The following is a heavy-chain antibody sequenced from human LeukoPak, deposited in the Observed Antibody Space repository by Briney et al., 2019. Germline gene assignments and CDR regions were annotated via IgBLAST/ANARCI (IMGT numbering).Heavy chain of an antibody. CDR3: GRVRRWLQLDLDY. J-gene: IGHJ4*02. CDR2: INPNSGGT. D-gene: IGHD5-24*01. CDR1: GYTFTGYY. Sequence: GASVKVSCKASGYTFTGYYMHWVRQAPGQGLEWMGWINPNSGGTNYAQKFQGRVTMTRDTSISTAYMELSRLRSDDTAVYYCGRVRRWLQLDLDYWGQGTLVTVPS. V-gene: IGHV1-2*02.